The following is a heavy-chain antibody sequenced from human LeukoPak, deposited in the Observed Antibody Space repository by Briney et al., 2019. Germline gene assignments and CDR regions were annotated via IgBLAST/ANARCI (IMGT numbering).Heavy chain of an antibody. CDR3: ARLHAYKTTHQYYFDY. D-gene: IGHD3-16*01. Sequence: SETLSLTCTVSGGSISPYYWAWFRQPPGQGLKYIGDIYHTGTTSYSPSLKSRVTISLDTSKSQFSLRLSSVTAADAAIYYCARLHAYKTTHQYYFDYWGQGTLVTVSS. CDR2: IYHTGTT. CDR1: GGSISPYY. J-gene: IGHJ4*02. V-gene: IGHV4-59*08.